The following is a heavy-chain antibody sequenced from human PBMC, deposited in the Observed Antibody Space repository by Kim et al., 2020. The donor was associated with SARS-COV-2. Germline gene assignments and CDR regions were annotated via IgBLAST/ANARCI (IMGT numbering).Heavy chain of an antibody. CDR3: VQEGETGDRSGHDAFDL. D-gene: IGHD7-27*01. Sequence: GGSLRLSCAASGFTFNRFVMHWVRQAPGKGLEWVAGISPSGGQKYYIDSVKGRFTISRDTSQKTLFLQMNSLTSEDTAMYFCVQEGETGDRSGHDAFDLWGQGTMVIVS. V-gene: IGHV3-30*04. CDR1: GFTFNRFV. J-gene: IGHJ3*01. CDR2: ISPSGGQK.